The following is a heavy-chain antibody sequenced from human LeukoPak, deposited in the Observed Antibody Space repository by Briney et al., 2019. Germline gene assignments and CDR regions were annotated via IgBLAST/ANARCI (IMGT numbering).Heavy chain of an antibody. CDR3: ATNIPTMIVVVITRLKAFDI. CDR2: ISGSGGST. D-gene: IGHD3-22*01. Sequence: GGSLRLSCAASGFTFSSYAMSWVRQAPGKGLEWVSAISGSGGSTYYADSVKGRFTISRDNSKNTLYLQMNSLRAEDTAVHYCATNIPTMIVVVITRLKAFDIWGQGTMVTVSS. J-gene: IGHJ3*02. CDR1: GFTFSSYA. V-gene: IGHV3-23*01.